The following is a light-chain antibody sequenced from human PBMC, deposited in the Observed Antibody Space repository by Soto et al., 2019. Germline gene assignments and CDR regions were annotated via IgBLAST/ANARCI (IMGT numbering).Light chain of an antibody. J-gene: IGKJ1*01. V-gene: IGKV1-5*01. CDR2: DAS. Sequence: DIQVTQSPSTLSASVGDRVTFTCRASQSISSWLAWYQQKPGRAPKLLIYDASTLESGVPSRFSGSGSGTEFTLTINRLQPDDFATYYCQQYNTYPWTFGQGTKVEIK. CDR1: QSISSW. CDR3: QQYNTYPWT.